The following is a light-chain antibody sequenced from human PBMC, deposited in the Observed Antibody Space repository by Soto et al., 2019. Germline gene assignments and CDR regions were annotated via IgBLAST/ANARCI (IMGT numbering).Light chain of an antibody. Sequence: ALTQPASLSGSPGQSITISCTGTSSDIGAYDYVSWFQQHPGKAPKLMISEVNNRPSGVSNRFSGSKSGNTAYLTISGLQVEDEAEYFCSSFTTTSTHVFGTGTKVTVL. CDR2: EVN. CDR3: SSFTTTSTHV. CDR1: SSDIGAYDY. V-gene: IGLV2-14*01. J-gene: IGLJ1*01.